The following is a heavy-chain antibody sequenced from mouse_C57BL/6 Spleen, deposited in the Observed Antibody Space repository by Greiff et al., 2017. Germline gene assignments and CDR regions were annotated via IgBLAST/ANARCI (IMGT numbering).Heavy chain of an antibody. J-gene: IGHJ2*01. D-gene: IGHD2-3*01. CDR3: ARSGDGYLTYFDY. CDR2: IYPGDGDT. CDR1: GYAFSSYW. V-gene: IGHV1-80*01. Sequence: VQLQQSGAELVKPGASVKISCKASGYAFSSYWMNWVKQRPGKGLEWIGQIYPGDGDTNYNGKFKGKATLTADKSSSTAYMQLSSLTSEDSAVYFCARSGDGYLTYFDYWGQGTTLTVSS.